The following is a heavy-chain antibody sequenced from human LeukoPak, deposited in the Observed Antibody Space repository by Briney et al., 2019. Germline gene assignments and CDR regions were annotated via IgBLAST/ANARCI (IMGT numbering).Heavy chain of an antibody. V-gene: IGHV3-23*01. D-gene: IGHD3-22*01. CDR1: GFTFSIYA. J-gene: IGHJ4*02. CDR3: AKVSGGGKLIVVVITLFDY. CDR2: ISGSGGST. Sequence: PGGSLRLSCAASGFTFSIYAMSWVRQAPGKGLEWVSAISGSGGSTYYADSVEGRFTISRDNSKNTLYLQMNSLRAEDTAVYYCAKVSGGGKLIVVVITLFDYWGQGTLVTVSS.